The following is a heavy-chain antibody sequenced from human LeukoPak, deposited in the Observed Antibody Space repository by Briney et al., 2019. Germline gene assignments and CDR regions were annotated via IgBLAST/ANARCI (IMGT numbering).Heavy chain of an antibody. CDR2: ITGGGTRA. V-gene: IGHV3-23*01. CDR1: GFTFSDYG. J-gene: IGHJ4*02. D-gene: IGHD6-13*01. CDR3: ASRSSIVAATVLFDY. Sequence: PGGSLRLSCAASGFTFSDYGMSWVRQAPGKGLEWVSSITGGGTRAYYADSVKGRFTISRDNSGYTLHLQMNSLRAEDTAVYYCASRSSIVAATVLFDYWGQGTLVTVSS.